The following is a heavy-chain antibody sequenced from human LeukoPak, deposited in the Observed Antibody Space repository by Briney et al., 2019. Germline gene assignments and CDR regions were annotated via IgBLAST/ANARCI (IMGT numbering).Heavy chain of an antibody. Sequence: GGSLRLSCTTSGFTFGDYVVSWIRQAPGKGLEWVAVIWYDGSNKYYADSVKGRFTISRDNSKNTLYLQMNSLRAEDTAVYYCARDGFSSSWSTDLDYWGQGTLVTVSS. CDR2: IWYDGSNK. V-gene: IGHV3-33*01. J-gene: IGHJ4*02. CDR1: GFTFGDYV. CDR3: ARDGFSSSWSTDLDY. D-gene: IGHD6-13*01.